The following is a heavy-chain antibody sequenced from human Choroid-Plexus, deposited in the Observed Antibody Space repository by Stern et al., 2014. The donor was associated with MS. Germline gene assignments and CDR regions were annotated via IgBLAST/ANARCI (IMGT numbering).Heavy chain of an antibody. Sequence: QMQLVQSGAEVKKPGASVKGSCKTSGYIFTGYYIHWVRQAPGQGLEWMAWVKPNTGGTKYAQKFQGRVTMSRDTSISTAYVELSSLTSDDTAVYYCARDQRGITIFGVVTDYYYLGMDVWGQGTTVTVSS. D-gene: IGHD3-3*01. V-gene: IGHV1-2*02. J-gene: IGHJ6*02. CDR1: GYIFTGYY. CDR3: ARDQRGITIFGVVTDYYYLGMDV. CDR2: VKPNTGGT.